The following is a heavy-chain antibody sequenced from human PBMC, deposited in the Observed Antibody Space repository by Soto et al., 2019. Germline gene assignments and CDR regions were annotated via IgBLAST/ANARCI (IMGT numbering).Heavy chain of an antibody. CDR2: IWYDGSNK. V-gene: IGHV3-33*01. J-gene: IGHJ4*02. CDR3: ARGDCTNGVCYGY. CDR1: GFTFSSYG. D-gene: IGHD2-8*01. Sequence: QVQLVESGGGVVQPGRSLRLSCAASGFTFSSYGMHWVRQAPGKGLEWVAVIWYDGSNKYYADSVKGRFTISRDNSKNTRYLQMNSLRAEDTAVYYCARGDCTNGVCYGYWGQGSLVTVSS.